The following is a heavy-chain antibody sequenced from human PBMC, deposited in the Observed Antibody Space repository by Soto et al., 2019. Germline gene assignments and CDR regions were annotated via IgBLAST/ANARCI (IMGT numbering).Heavy chain of an antibody. CDR2: ISYDGSNK. Sequence: ESGGGVVQPGRSLRLSCAASGFTFSSYGMHWVRQAPGKGLEWVAVISYDGSNKYYADSVKGRFTISRDNSKNTLYLQMNSQRAEDTAVYYCAKDLSKSSGYSYGYYFDYWGQGTLVTVSS. J-gene: IGHJ4*02. V-gene: IGHV3-30*18. CDR3: AKDLSKSSGYSYGYYFDY. CDR1: GFTFSSYG. D-gene: IGHD5-18*01.